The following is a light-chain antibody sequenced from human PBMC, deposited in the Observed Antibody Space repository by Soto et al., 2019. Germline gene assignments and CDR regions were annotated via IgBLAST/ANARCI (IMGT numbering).Light chain of an antibody. Sequence: EIVMTQSPATLSVSPGDRATLSCRAGQPLNNNVAWYQHKPGQAPRLLIYGASTRATGISARFSGSGSWTEFTLTISSLLSEDFAVYYCQQYEKWPPSITFGQGTRLEIK. CDR1: QPLNNN. V-gene: IGKV3-15*01. CDR3: QQYEKWPPSIT. CDR2: GAS. J-gene: IGKJ5*01.